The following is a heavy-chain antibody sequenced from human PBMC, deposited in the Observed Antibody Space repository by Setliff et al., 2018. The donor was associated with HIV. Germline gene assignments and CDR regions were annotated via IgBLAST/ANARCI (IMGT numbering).Heavy chain of an antibody. CDR2: IYYSGST. J-gene: IGHJ3*02. Sequence: SETLSLTCTVSGGSISSHYWTWIRQPPGKELEWIGSIYYSGSTNYNPSLKSRVTISVDTSKNQFSLKLSSVTAADTAVYYCASAPIVVVIPHAFDIWGQGTMVTVSS. CDR3: ASAPIVVVIPHAFDI. D-gene: IGHD3-22*01. CDR1: GGSISSHY. V-gene: IGHV4-59*11.